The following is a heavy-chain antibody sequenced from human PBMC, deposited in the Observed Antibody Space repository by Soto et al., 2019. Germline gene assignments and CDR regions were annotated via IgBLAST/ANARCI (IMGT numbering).Heavy chain of an antibody. CDR3: ASWSSSPREGNWFDP. CDR1: GYMFPIYH. D-gene: IGHD6-6*01. Sequence: PGESLKISCEASGYMFPIYHISWVRQMPGKGLEWVGKIDPSDSRTMYRPSSRARITISVDKSINTAYLEWGRLKASDTAVYYCASWSSSPREGNWFDPWGQGTLVTVSS. CDR2: IDPSDSRT. V-gene: IGHV5-10-1*01. J-gene: IGHJ5*02.